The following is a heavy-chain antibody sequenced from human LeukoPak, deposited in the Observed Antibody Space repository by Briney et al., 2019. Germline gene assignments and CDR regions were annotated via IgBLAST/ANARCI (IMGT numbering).Heavy chain of an antibody. J-gene: IGHJ6*02. V-gene: IGHV4-34*01. CDR3: AIGDIVPMDV. CDR1: GGSFSGYY. Sequence: SETLSLTWAVYGGSFSGYYWSWIRQPPGKGLEWIGEINHSGSTNYNPSLKSRVTISVDTSKNQFSLKLSSVTAADTAVYYCAIGDIVPMDVWGQGTTVTVSS. CDR2: INHSGST. D-gene: IGHD2-8*01.